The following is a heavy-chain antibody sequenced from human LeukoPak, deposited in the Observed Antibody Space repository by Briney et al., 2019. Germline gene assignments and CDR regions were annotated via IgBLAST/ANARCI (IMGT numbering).Heavy chain of an antibody. CDR1: GGSMSNYH. V-gene: IGHV4-4*07. Sequence: SETLSLTCIVSGGSMSNYHWSWIRQPAGRVLEWIGRIYSTGSINYNPSLESRVTMSVDTSKNQFSLNMSSVTAADTAVYFCARDKPYDLDDSSGYYYNRGLDYWGQGTLVTVSS. D-gene: IGHD3-22*01. CDR3: ARDKPYDLDDSSGYYYNRGLDY. J-gene: IGHJ4*02. CDR2: IYSTGSI.